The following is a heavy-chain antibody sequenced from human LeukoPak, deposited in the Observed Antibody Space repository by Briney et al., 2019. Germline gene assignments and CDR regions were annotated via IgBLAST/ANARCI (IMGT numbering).Heavy chain of an antibody. CDR3: AKDLLDIVEVIAINDAFDI. V-gene: IGHV3-23*01. J-gene: IGHJ3*02. D-gene: IGHD2-21*01. CDR2: ISGSGGST. CDR1: GFTFSSYA. Sequence: GGSLRLSCAASGFTFSSYAMSWVRQAPGKGLEWVSAISGSGGSTYYADSVKGRFTISRDNSKNTLYLQMNSLRAEDTAVYYCAKDLLDIVEVIAINDAFDIWGQGTMVTVSS.